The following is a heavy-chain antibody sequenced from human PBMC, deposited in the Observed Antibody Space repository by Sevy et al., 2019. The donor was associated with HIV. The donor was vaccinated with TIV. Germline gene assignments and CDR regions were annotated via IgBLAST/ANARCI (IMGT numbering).Heavy chain of an antibody. D-gene: IGHD3-22*01. V-gene: IGHV4-39*01. Sequence: SETLSLTCTVSGGPISSSSYYWGWIRQPPGKGLEWIGSIYYSGSTYYNPSLKSRVTISVDTSKNQFSLKLSSVTAADTAVYYCASGENYYDSSGYPYFDYWGQGTLVTVSS. CDR1: GGPISSSSYY. J-gene: IGHJ4*02. CDR3: ASGENYYDSSGYPYFDY. CDR2: IYYSGST.